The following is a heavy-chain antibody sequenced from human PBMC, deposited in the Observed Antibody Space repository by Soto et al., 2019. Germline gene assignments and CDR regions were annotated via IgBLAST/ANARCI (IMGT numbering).Heavy chain of an antibody. V-gene: IGHV1-69*13. CDR2: IVPMNGSP. J-gene: IGHJ4*02. CDR1: GGMFYSSS. Sequence: GASVKVSCKTSGGMFYSSSINWVRQAPGQGLEWMGGIVPMNGSPKYAQEFLGRVTISADASATTAYMDLSGLKSEDTAVYYCSFAPSGTYQRPRYWGRGTQDTVSS. D-gene: IGHD1-26*01. CDR3: SFAPSGTYQRPRY.